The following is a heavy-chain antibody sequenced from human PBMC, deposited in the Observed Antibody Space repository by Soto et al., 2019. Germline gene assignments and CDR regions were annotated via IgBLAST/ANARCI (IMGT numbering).Heavy chain of an antibody. J-gene: IGHJ5*02. CDR2: ISAYNGNT. CDR1: GYTFTSYG. D-gene: IGHD2-2*01. CDR3: ARSTPLIVVVPAAQGWFDP. Sequence: ASVKVSCKASGYTFTSYGISWVRQAPGQGLEWMGWISAYNGNTNYAQKLQGRVTMTTDTSTSTAYMELRSLRSDDTAVYYCARSTPLIVVVPAAQGWFDPWGQGTLVTVSS. V-gene: IGHV1-18*01.